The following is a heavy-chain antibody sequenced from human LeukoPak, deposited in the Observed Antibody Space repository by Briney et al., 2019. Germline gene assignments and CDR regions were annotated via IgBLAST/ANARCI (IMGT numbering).Heavy chain of an antibody. Sequence: PGGSLRLSCAASGLPFSSYGMHWGRQAPGKGLEWVAFIRYDGSNKYYADSVKGRFTISRDNSKNTLDLQMNSLRAEDTAVYYCAKDPVGATVFDYWGQGTLVSVAS. CDR2: IRYDGSNK. CDR1: GLPFSSYG. V-gene: IGHV3-30*02. J-gene: IGHJ4*02. CDR3: AKDPVGATVFDY. D-gene: IGHD1-26*01.